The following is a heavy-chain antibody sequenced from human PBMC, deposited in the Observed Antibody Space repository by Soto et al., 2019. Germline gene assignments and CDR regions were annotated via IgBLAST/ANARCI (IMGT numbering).Heavy chain of an antibody. V-gene: IGHV4-30-2*01. CDR1: GGSISSGGYS. CDR3: ARDSGEDPRIFDS. D-gene: IGHD7-27*01. Sequence: QLQLQESGSGLVKPSQTLSLTCAVSGGSISSGGYSWSWLRPPPGKGLEWIGYIYHSGSTYYNPSRKIRVTISVDRSKNQFSLKLSSVTAADTAVYYCARDSGEDPRIFDSWGQGTLVTVSS. CDR2: IYHSGST. J-gene: IGHJ4*02.